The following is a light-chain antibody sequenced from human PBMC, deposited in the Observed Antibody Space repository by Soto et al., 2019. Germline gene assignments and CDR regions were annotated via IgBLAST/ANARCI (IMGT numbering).Light chain of an antibody. CDR2: AAS. CDR3: LQDYNYPRT. V-gene: IGKV1-6*01. Sequence: AMQMTQSPSSLSASVGDRVTITCRASQGIRNDLGWYQQKPGKAPKLLIYAASSLQSGVPSRFSGSGSATDFTLTISSLQPEDFATYYCLQDYNYPRTFGQGTKVDIK. J-gene: IGKJ1*01. CDR1: QGIRND.